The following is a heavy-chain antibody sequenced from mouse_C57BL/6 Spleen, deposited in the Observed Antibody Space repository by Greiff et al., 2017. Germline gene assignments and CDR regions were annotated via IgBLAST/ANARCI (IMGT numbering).Heavy chain of an antibody. V-gene: IGHV10-1*01. J-gene: IGHJ4*01. D-gene: IGHD3-3*01. Sequence: EVQLVESGGGLVQPKGSLKLSCAASGFSFNTYAMNWVRQAPGKGLEWVARIRSKSNNYATYYADSVKDRFTISRDDSESMLYLQMNNLKTEDTAMYYCGRTATSHYAMDYWGQGTSVTVSS. CDR3: GRTATSHYAMDY. CDR1: GFSFNTYA. CDR2: IRSKSNNYAT.